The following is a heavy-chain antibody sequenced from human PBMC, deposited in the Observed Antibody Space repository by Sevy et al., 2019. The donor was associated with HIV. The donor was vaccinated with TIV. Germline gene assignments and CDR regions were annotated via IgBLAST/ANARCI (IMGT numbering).Heavy chain of an antibody. J-gene: IGHJ4*02. D-gene: IGHD5-12*01. V-gene: IGHV3-30*04. CDR2: ISYDGSNK. CDR3: ARATPQDY. Sequence: GGSLRLSCAASGFTFSSYAMHWVRQAPGKGLEWVAVISYDGSNKYYADSMKGRFTISRDNSKNTLYLQMNSLRAEDTAVYYCARATPQDYWGQGTLVTVSS. CDR1: GFTFSSYA.